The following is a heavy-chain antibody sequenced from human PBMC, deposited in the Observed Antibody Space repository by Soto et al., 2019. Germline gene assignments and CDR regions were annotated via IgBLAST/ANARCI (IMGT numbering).Heavy chain of an antibody. CDR3: AKSAYSSGWYDWFDP. D-gene: IGHD6-19*01. V-gene: IGHV3-30*18. CDR1: GFTFSSYG. Sequence: QVQLVESGGGVVQPGRSLRLSCAASGFTFSSYGMHWVRQAPGKGLEWVAVISYDGSNKYYADSVKGRFTISRDNSKNTLYLQMNSLRAEDTAVYYCAKSAYSSGWYDWFDPWGQGTLVTVSS. J-gene: IGHJ5*02. CDR2: ISYDGSNK.